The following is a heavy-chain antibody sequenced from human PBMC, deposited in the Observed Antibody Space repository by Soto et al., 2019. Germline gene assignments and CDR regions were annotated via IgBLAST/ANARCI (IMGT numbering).Heavy chain of an antibody. CDR2: IYYSGST. Sequence: PSETLSLTCTVSGGSISSYYWSWSRQPPGKGLEWIGYIYYSGSTNYNPSLKSRVTISVDTSKNQFSLKLSSVTAADTAVYYCARFAAIYDAFDIWGQGTMVTVSS. CDR3: ARFAAIYDAFDI. CDR1: GGSISSYY. V-gene: IGHV4-59*01. D-gene: IGHD3-9*01. J-gene: IGHJ3*02.